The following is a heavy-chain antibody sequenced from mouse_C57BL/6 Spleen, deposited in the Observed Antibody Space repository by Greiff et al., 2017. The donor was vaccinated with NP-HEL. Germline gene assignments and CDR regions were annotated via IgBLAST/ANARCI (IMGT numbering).Heavy chain of an antibody. V-gene: IGHV14-2*01. D-gene: IGHD1-1*01. CDR1: GFNIKDYY. J-gene: IGHJ1*03. Sequence: VHVKQSGAELVKPGASVKLSCTASGFNIKDYYMHWVKQRTEQGLEWIGRIDPEDGETKYAPKFQGKATITADTSSNTAYLQLSSLTSEDTAVYYCARSPTVVARYFDVWGTGTTVTVSS. CDR3: ARSPTVVARYFDV. CDR2: IDPEDGET.